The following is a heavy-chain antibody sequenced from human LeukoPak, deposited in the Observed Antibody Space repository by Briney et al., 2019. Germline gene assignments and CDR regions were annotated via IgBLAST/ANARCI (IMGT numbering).Heavy chain of an antibody. CDR2: ISWDGGSS. D-gene: IGHD4-17*01. V-gene: IGHV3-43D*03. Sequence: GRSLRLSCVVSGFTFDDHAMHCVRQAPGKGREWVSLISWDGGSSHYADSVKGRFTMSRDNTKDSLYLQMNSLRAEDTAVYYCARDQWGQTVTLDYWGQGTLVTVSS. J-gene: IGHJ4*02. CDR3: ARDQWGQTVTLDY. CDR1: GFTFDDHA.